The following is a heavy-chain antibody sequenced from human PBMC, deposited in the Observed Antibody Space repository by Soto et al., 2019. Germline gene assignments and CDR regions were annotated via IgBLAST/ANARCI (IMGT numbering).Heavy chain of an antibody. D-gene: IGHD1-1*01. V-gene: IGHV3-23*01. Sequence: GGSLRLSCAASGFTLSNYAMGWVRQAPGKGLQWVSAISGGGGSTYYADSVKGRFTISRDNSKNTMYLQMNSLRAEDTAIYYCAKMPAYRYLNNWYCDYWGQGTLVTVSS. CDR2: ISGGGGST. CDR3: AKMPAYRYLNNWYCDY. J-gene: IGHJ4*02. CDR1: GFTLSNYA.